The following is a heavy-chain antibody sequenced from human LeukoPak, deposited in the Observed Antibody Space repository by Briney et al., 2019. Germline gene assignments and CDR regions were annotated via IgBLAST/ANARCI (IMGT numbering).Heavy chain of an antibody. J-gene: IGHJ1*01. D-gene: IGHD1-26*01. CDR3: ASSPIYSGSYYGYFQH. V-gene: IGHV1-69*05. CDR1: GYTFTGYY. Sequence: GASVKVSCKASGYTFTGYYMHWVRQAPGQGLEWMGRIIPIFGTANYAQKFQGRVTITTDESTSTAYMELSSLRSEDTAVYYCASSPIYSGSYYGYFQHWGQGTLVTVPS. CDR2: IIPIFGTA.